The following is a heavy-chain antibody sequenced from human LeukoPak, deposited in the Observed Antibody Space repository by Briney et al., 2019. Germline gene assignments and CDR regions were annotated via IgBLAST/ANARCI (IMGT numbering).Heavy chain of an antibody. V-gene: IGHV1-46*01. CDR2: INPSGGST. D-gene: IGHD3-3*01. Sequence: GASVKVSCKASGYTFTSYDINWVRQAPGQGLEWMGIINPSGGSTSYAQKFQGRVTMARDTSTSTVYMELSSLRSEDTAVYYCARGWFRVVADYWGQGTLVTVSS. CDR1: GYTFTSYD. J-gene: IGHJ4*02. CDR3: ARGWFRVVADY.